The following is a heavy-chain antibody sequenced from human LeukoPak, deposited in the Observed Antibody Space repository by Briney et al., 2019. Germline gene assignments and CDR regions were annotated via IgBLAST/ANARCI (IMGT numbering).Heavy chain of an antibody. J-gene: IGHJ6*02. Sequence: GASVTVSCKASGYTFTSYGISWVRQAPGQGLEWMGWISAYNGNTNYAQKLQGRVTMTTDTSTSTAYMELRSLRSDDTAVYYCARESRLYYDFWSGSSWMDVWGQGTTVTVSS. D-gene: IGHD3-3*01. CDR1: GYTFTSYG. CDR2: ISAYNGNT. V-gene: IGHV1-18*01. CDR3: ARESRLYYDFWSGSSWMDV.